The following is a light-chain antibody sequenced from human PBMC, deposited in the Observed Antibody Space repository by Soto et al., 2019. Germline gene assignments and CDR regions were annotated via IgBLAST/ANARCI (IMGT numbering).Light chain of an antibody. V-gene: IGLV2-14*01. J-gene: IGLJ1*01. Sequence: QSVLTQPASVSGSPGQSIAISCTGSSSDVGIYNYVSWYQQHPGKVPKLIIYEVTNRPSGVSNRFSGSKSGNTASLTISGLQAEDEADYCCSSYTTSGTRVFGTGTKVTVL. CDR3: SSYTTSGTRV. CDR1: SSDVGIYNY. CDR2: EVT.